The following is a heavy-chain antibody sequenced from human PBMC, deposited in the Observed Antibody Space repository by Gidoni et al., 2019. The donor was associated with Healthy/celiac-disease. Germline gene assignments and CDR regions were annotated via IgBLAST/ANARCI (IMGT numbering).Heavy chain of an antibody. Sequence: QVQLVQSGAEVKKPGASVKVSCKASGYTFTGYYMHWVRHAPGQGLEWMGRINPNSGGTNYAQKFQGRVTMIRDTSISTAYMELSRLRSDDTAVYYCARDKGDSSTVYYYYYGMDVWGQGTTVTVSS. D-gene: IGHD6-19*01. CDR1: GYTFTGYY. V-gene: IGHV1-2*06. CDR2: INPNSGGT. CDR3: ARDKGDSSTVYYYYYGMDV. J-gene: IGHJ6*02.